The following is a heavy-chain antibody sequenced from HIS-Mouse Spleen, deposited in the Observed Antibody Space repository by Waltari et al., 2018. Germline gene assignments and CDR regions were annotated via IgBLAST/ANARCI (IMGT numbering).Heavy chain of an antibody. J-gene: IGHJ2*01. CDR1: GGSISSISYS. Sequence: QLQLQESGPGLVKPSETLSLTCTVSGGSISSISYSLGWIRQPPGKGLEWIGSIYYSGSTYYNPSLKSRVTISVDTSKNQFSLKLSSVTAADTAVYYCAREIPYSSSWYDWYFDLWGRGTLVTVSS. V-gene: IGHV4-39*07. CDR3: AREIPYSSSWYDWYFDL. CDR2: IYYSGST. D-gene: IGHD6-13*01.